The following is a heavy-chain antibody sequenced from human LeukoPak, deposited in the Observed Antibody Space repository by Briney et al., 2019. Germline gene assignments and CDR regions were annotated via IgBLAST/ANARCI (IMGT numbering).Heavy chain of an antibody. CDR2: INHSGST. Sequence: SETLSLTCAVYGGSFSGYYWSWIRQPPGKGLEWSGEINHSGSTNYNPSLKSRVTISVDTSKNQFSLKLSSVTAADTAVYYCARGTMTTVTYYFDYWGQGTLVTVSS. D-gene: IGHD4-17*01. J-gene: IGHJ4*02. CDR3: ARGTMTTVTYYFDY. V-gene: IGHV4-34*01. CDR1: GGSFSGYY.